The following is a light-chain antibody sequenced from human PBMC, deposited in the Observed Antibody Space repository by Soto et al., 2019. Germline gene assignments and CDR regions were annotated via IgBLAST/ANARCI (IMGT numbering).Light chain of an antibody. Sequence: EIVLTQSPDILSLSPGERVTLSCRASQSITSSNLAWYQQKPGQPPRLLIYGASSRATGIPDRFSGSGSGRDFTLTINRLEPEDFAVYFCQQYGSLPPDTFGQGTKLEIK. J-gene: IGKJ2*01. CDR1: QSITSSN. V-gene: IGKV3-20*01. CDR2: GAS. CDR3: QQYGSLPPDT.